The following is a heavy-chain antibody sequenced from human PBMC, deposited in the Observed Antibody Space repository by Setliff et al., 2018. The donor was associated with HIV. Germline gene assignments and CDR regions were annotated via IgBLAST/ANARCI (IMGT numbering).Heavy chain of an antibody. CDR1: GFTFTNAW. V-gene: IGHV3-15*01. CDR2: IQSKTDGEST. D-gene: IGHD3-9*01. CDR3: TKGRTYYDILTGRKTNDY. Sequence: GGSLRLSCAASGFTFTNAWMSWVRQAPGRGLEWVGRIQSKTDGESTDYAAPVKGRFTISRDYSNNTLFLQMNSLKAEDTAMYYCTKGRTYYDILTGRKTNDYWGQGTLVTVSS. J-gene: IGHJ4*02.